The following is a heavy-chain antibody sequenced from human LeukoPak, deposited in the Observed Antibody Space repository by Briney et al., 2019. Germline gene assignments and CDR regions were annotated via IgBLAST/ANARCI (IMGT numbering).Heavy chain of an antibody. V-gene: IGHV3-7*01. J-gene: IGHJ4*02. CDR2: INPDGDGM. Sequence: GGSLRLSCTAFGFTFSRSWMNWIRQAPGKGLEWVANINPDGDGMRFVDSVKGRFTMSRDNAQSSLHLQMNSLRVEDTAFYYCAAWTARGYSYWGQGVLVTVSS. CDR1: GFTFSRSW. CDR3: AAWTARGYSY. D-gene: IGHD5-12*01.